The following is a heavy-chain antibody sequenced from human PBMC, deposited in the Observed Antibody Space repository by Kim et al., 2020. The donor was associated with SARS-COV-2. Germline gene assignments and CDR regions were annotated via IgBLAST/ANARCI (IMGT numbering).Heavy chain of an antibody. D-gene: IGHD6-13*01. CDR3: AKDSYSSSWFYYYGMDV. CDR1: GFTFDDYA. V-gene: IGHV3-9*01. Sequence: GGSLRLSCAASGFTFDDYAMHWVRQAPGKGLEWVSGISWNSGSIGYADSVKGRFTISRDNAKNSLYLQMNSLRAEDTALYYCAKDSYSSSWFYYYGMDV. J-gene: IGHJ6*01. CDR2: ISWNSGSI.